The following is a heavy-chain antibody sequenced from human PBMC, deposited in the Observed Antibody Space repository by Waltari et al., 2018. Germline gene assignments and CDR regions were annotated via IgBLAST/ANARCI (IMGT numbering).Heavy chain of an antibody. D-gene: IGHD3-9*01. Sequence: QLLLQESGPGLVKPSETLSLTCTVSGGSISSGTYYWGWIRQPPGTGLEWIGNIYYTRSTYYKPSLQSRVTISLDTSKNQFSLKLNSVTAADTAVYYCARVNRYFDWSRTPTPQFDYWGQGTLVTVSS. V-gene: IGHV4-39*07. CDR3: ARVNRYFDWSRTPTPQFDY. CDR1: GGSISSGTYY. CDR2: IYYTRST. J-gene: IGHJ4*02.